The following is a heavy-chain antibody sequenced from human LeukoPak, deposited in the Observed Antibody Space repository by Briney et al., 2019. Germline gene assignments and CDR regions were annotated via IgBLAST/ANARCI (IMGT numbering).Heavy chain of an antibody. Sequence: GGSLRLSCAASGFTFRNYVIHWVRQAPGKGLEWVAVTSSDLNVKLYADSVKGRFTISRDNSRSTLYLQMNSLRPEDTAIYYCAREGYYGSGSSPSLYFDYWGQGTLVTVSS. CDR1: GFTFRNYV. D-gene: IGHD3-10*01. V-gene: IGHV3-30-3*01. CDR2: TSSDLNVK. J-gene: IGHJ4*02. CDR3: AREGYYGSGSSPSLYFDY.